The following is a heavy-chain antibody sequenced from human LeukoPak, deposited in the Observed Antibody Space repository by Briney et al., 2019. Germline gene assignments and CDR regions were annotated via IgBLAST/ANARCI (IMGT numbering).Heavy chain of an antibody. CDR1: GGSISSYY. CDR2: IYYSGST. CDR3: ASQSYYGGNFDY. D-gene: IGHD3-10*01. V-gene: IGHV4-39*01. Sequence: SETLSLTCTVSGGSISSYYWGWIRQPPGKGLEWIGSIYYSGSTYYNPSLKSRVTISVDTSKNQFSLKLSSVTAADTAVYYCASQSYYGGNFDYWGQGTLVTVSS. J-gene: IGHJ4*02.